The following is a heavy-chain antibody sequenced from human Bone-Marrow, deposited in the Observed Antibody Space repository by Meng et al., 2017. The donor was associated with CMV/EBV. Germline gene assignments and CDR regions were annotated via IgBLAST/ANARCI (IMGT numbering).Heavy chain of an antibody. J-gene: IGHJ4*02. D-gene: IGHD5-24*01. Sequence: ASVKVSCKTSRNIFTSYYIHWVRQAPGQGLEWMGIINPTGGNAGYAQKFQGRVTMTRDTSTTTVYMELSSLGSDDTAVHYCARELRDSYNFDYWGQGTLVTVSS. CDR2: INPTGGNA. CDR1: RNIFTSYY. V-gene: IGHV1-46*01. CDR3: ARELRDSYNFDY.